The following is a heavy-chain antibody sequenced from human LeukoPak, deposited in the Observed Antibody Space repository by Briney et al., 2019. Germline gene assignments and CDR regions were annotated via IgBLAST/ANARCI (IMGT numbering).Heavy chain of an antibody. J-gene: IGHJ4*02. Sequence: GRSLRLSCVASGFTFSNHGMHWVRQAPGKGLEWVALISYDGSKRYHADSVKGRFTISRDDSKNTLYLQMNSLTAEDTALYSCARDYSGNYCFDYWGQGTLVTVSS. CDR1: GFTFSNHG. D-gene: IGHD1-26*01. V-gene: IGHV3-30*04. CDR2: ISYDGSKR. CDR3: ARDYSGNYCFDY.